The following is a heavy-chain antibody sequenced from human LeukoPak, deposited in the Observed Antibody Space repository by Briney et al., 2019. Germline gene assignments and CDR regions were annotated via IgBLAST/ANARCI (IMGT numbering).Heavy chain of an antibody. CDR3: ARAHWSYDFWSGYYSWFDP. V-gene: IGHV1-46*01. CDR2: INPSGGST. CDR1: GYTFTSYY. J-gene: IGHJ5*02. D-gene: IGHD3-3*01. Sequence: ASVKVSCKASGYTFTSYYMHWVREAPGQGLEWTGIINPSGGSTSYAQKFQGRVTMTRDTSTSTVYMELSSLRSEDTAVYYCARAHWSYDFWSGYYSWFDPWGQGTLVTVSS.